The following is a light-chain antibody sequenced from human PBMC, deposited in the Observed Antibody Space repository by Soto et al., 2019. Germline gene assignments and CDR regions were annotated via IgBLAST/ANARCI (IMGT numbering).Light chain of an antibody. V-gene: IGKV2-28*01. J-gene: IGKJ1*01. Sequence: DIVMTQSPLSLPVTPGEPASISCRSSQSLLHSNGYNYLDWYLQKPGQSPQLLIYLGSNRASGVPDRFSGSGSGTDFILKISRVEAEDVGVYYCMQALQTRTFGQGTKVGIK. CDR2: LGS. CDR1: QSLLHSNGYNY. CDR3: MQALQTRT.